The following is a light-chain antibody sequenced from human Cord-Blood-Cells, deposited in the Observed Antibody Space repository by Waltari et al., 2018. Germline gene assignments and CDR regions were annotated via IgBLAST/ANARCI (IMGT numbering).Light chain of an antibody. CDR2: EGS. V-gene: IGLV2-23*01. CDR1: SSDVGSYNL. J-gene: IGLJ3*02. Sequence: QSALTQPASVSVSPGQSIPISCTGTSSDVGSYNLVSWYQQHPGKAPKLMIYEGSKRPSGVSNRFSGSKSGNTASLTISGLQAEDEADYYCCSYAGSSTWVFGGGTKLTVL. CDR3: CSYAGSSTWV.